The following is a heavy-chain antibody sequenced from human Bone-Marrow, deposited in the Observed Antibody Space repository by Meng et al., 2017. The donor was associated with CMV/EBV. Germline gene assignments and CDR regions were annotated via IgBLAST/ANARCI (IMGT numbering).Heavy chain of an antibody. CDR3: ARAGISGSFWFYP. J-gene: IGHJ5*02. CDR2: ISSSSSYI. V-gene: IGHV3-21*01. Sequence: LTCAASGFTFSSYSMNWVRQAPGKGLEWVSSISSSSSYIYYADSVKGRFTISRDNAKNSLYLQMNSLRAEDTAVYYCARAGISGSFWFYPWGQGTLVTVSS. D-gene: IGHD1-26*01. CDR1: GFTFSSYS.